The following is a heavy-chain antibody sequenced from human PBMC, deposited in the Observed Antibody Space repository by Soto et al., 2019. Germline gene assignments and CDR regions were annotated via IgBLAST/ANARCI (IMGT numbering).Heavy chain of an antibody. D-gene: IGHD6-13*01. V-gene: IGHV3-66*01. CDR3: ARGIAAAGSYYFDY. J-gene: IGHJ4*02. CDR1: GFTVSSNY. Sequence: EVQLVESRGGLVQPGGSLRLSCAASGFTVSSNYMTWVRQAPGKGLEWVSVIYSGGSTYYADSVKGRFTISRDNSKNTLYLQMNSLRAEDTAVYYCARGIAAAGSYYFDYWGQGTLVTVSS. CDR2: IYSGGST.